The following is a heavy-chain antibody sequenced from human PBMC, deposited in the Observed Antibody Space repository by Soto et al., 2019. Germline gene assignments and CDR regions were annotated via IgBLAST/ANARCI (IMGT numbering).Heavy chain of an antibody. CDR2: IFYSGSP. CDR1: GGSISSNSYY. CDR3: ARNRCSSGTDCSPPGHVFDI. J-gene: IGHJ3*02. V-gene: IGHV4-39*01. Sequence: QLQLQESGPGLVKPSETLSLTCTVPGGSISSNSYYWGWIRQPPGKGLEWIGSIFYSGSPYYNPAHKNRVTASLRTTKNQSALKMSSVPAADTAVYYCARNRCSSGTDCSPPGHVFDIRGQGTMVTVSS. D-gene: IGHD2-21*02.